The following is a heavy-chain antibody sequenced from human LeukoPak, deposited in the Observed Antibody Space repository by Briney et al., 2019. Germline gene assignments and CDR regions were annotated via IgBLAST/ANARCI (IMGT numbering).Heavy chain of an antibody. CDR2: IKKDGSEK. V-gene: IGHV3-7*01. Sequence: GGSLRLSCAASGFTFNNYWMSWVRLAPGKGLEWVANIKKDGSEKFYVDSVKGRFTISRDNAKNSLYLQMNSLRAEDTAVYYCARDGDFWSAQGAFDIWGQGTMVTVSS. CDR1: GFTFNNYW. J-gene: IGHJ3*02. CDR3: ARDGDFWSAQGAFDI. D-gene: IGHD3-3*01.